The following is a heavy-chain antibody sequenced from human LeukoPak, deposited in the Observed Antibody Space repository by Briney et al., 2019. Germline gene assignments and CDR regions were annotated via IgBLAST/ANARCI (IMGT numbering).Heavy chain of an antibody. Sequence: GGSLRLSCVASGFTFSSYGMHWVRQAPGKGLEWVAVISYDGSNKYCVESVKGRFTISRDNSKNTLYLQMNSLRAEDTAVYYCAKAQSNWFDPWGQGTLVTVSS. J-gene: IGHJ5*02. CDR2: ISYDGSNK. CDR3: AKAQSNWFDP. V-gene: IGHV3-30*18. CDR1: GFTFSSYG.